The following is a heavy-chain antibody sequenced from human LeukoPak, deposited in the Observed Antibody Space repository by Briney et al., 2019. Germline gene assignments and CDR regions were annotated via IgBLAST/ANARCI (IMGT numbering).Heavy chain of an antibody. Sequence: ASVKVSCKASGYTFTSYDINWVRQATGQGLEWMGWMNPNSGNIGYAQKFQGRVTITRNTSISTAYMELSSLRSEDTAVYYCARATIRRIAAAGTIRYFDYWGQGTLVTVSS. V-gene: IGHV1-8*03. CDR2: MNPNSGNI. D-gene: IGHD6-13*01. J-gene: IGHJ4*02. CDR1: GYTFTSYD. CDR3: ARATIRRIAAAGTIRYFDY.